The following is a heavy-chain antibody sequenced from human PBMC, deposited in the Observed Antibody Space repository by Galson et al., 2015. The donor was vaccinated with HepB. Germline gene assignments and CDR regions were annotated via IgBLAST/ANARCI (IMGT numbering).Heavy chain of an antibody. Sequence: SLRLSCAASGFTFSSYGMHWVRQAPGKGLEWVAVIWYDGSNKYYADSVKGRFTISRDNSKNSLYLQMNSLRAEDTAVYYCARGRHYYDSSGYYLYWGQGTLVTVSS. CDR3: ARGRHYYDSSGYYLY. CDR1: GFTFSSYG. CDR2: IWYDGSNK. V-gene: IGHV3-33*01. D-gene: IGHD3-22*01. J-gene: IGHJ4*02.